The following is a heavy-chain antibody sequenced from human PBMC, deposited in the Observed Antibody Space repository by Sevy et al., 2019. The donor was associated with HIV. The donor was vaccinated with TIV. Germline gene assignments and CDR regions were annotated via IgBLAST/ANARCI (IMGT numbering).Heavy chain of an antibody. CDR1: GFTFSNYA. J-gene: IGHJ4*02. V-gene: IGHV3-33*01. D-gene: IGHD3-22*01. Sequence: GGSLRLSCAATGFTFSNYAMHWVRQAPGKGMEWVAIIWSDGAYKYHGDSVKGRFTISRDNSKNTLYLQMNNVRVEDTAVDYCARGGYYYDNAGYNAFDSWGQGTLVTVSS. CDR3: ARGGYYYDNAGYNAFDS. CDR2: IWSDGAYK.